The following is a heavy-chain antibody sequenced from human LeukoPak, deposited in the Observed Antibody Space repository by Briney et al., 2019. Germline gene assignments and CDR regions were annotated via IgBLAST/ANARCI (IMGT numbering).Heavy chain of an antibody. CDR2: IYYSGST. CDR1: GGSISSGGYY. V-gene: IGHV4-31*03. D-gene: IGHD2-2*01. J-gene: IGHJ4*02. CDR3: ARCDIVVASDFDY. Sequence: SETLSLTCTVSGGSISSGGYYWSWIRQHPGKGLEWIGYIYYSGSTYYNPSLKSRVTISVDTSKNQFSLKLSSVTAADTAVYYCARCDIVVASDFDYWGQGTLVTVSS.